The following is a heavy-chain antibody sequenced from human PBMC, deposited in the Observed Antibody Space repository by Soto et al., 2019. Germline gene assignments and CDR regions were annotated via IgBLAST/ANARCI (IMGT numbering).Heavy chain of an antibody. D-gene: IGHD6-19*01. J-gene: IGHJ4*02. CDR1: GFTFSSYV. Sequence: GGSLRLSCAASGFTFSSYVMSWVRQAPGKGLEWVSAISGSGGSTYYADSVKGRFTISRDNSKNTLYLQMNSLRAEDTAVYYCAKGSSGWYERSDYWGQGTLVTVSS. V-gene: IGHV3-23*01. CDR3: AKGSSGWYERSDY. CDR2: ISGSGGST.